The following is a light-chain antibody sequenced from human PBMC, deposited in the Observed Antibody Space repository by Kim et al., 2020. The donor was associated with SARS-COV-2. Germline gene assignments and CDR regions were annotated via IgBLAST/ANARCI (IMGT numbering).Light chain of an antibody. CDR2: AAS. CDR1: QAIGTS. CDR3: QGYDSAPLT. J-gene: IGKJ1*01. V-gene: IGKV1-27*01. Sequence: ASVGDRVTITGRASQAIGTSLAWYQQNPGKGPKLLIYAASVLQSGVPSRFSGSGSGTDFTLAISSLQPEDVATYYCQGYDSAPLTFGQGTKVDIK.